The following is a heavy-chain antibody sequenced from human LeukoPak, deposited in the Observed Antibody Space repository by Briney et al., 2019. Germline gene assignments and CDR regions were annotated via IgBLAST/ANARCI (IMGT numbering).Heavy chain of an antibody. J-gene: IGHJ4*02. Sequence: SETLSLTCAVYGGSFSGYYWSWIRQPPGKGLEWIGEINHSGSTNYNPSLKSRVTISVDTSKNQFSLKLSSVTAAATAVYYCARGIAAAGTYDDYWGQGTLVTVSS. D-gene: IGHD6-13*01. V-gene: IGHV4-34*01. CDR2: INHSGST. CDR1: GGSFSGYY. CDR3: ARGIAAAGTYDDY.